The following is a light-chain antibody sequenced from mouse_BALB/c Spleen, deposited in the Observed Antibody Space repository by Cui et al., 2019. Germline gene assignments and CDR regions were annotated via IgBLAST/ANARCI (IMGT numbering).Light chain of an antibody. CDR2: LTF. V-gene: IGKV4-71*01. CDR3: QQWSSNPWT. J-gene: IGKJ1*01. Sequence: QIVLTQSPAIMSASPGEKVTMTCSASSSVSYIHWYQQKPGSSPRLLIYLTFNLASGVPARFSGSGSGTSYSLSISSMEAEDAATYYCQQWSSNPWTFGGGTKLEIK. CDR1: SSVSY.